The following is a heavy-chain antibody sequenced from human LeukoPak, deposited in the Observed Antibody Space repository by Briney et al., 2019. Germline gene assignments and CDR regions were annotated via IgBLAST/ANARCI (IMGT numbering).Heavy chain of an antibody. Sequence: GGSLRLSCALSGFTFSSQAMSWVRQAPGKGLEWVSAISGSGGSTYYADSVKGRFTISRDNSKNTLYLHMNSLRAEDTAVYYCAKAGSGSFRYYYYYMDVWGKGTTVTVSS. V-gene: IGHV3-23*01. J-gene: IGHJ6*03. CDR1: GFTFSSQA. CDR3: AKAGSGSFRYYYYYMDV. D-gene: IGHD3-10*01. CDR2: ISGSGGST.